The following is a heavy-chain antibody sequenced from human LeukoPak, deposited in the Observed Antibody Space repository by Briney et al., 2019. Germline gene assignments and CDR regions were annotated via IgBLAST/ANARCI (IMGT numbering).Heavy chain of an antibody. Sequence: SETLSLTCTVSGDSISSSNYFWGWIRQPPGKGLECIGSIYYSGSTFYNPSLKSRVTISVDTSKNQFSLKLSSVTAADTAVYYCATDSSGYHQFDYWGQGTLVTVSS. D-gene: IGHD3-22*01. V-gene: IGHV4-39*07. CDR2: IYYSGST. CDR1: GDSISSSNYF. J-gene: IGHJ4*02. CDR3: ATDSSGYHQFDY.